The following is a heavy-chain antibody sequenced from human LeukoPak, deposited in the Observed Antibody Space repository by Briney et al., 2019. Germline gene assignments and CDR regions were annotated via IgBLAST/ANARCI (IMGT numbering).Heavy chain of an antibody. CDR1: GYCFTSYW. D-gene: IGHD2-15*01. V-gene: IGHV5-51*01. Sequence: GESLKISCKCSGYCFTSYWIGWVRQLAGKGLEWMGIIYPGDSDTRYSPSFQGQVTISADKSISTAYLQWSSLSASATVVYYCTIRYCSGGTCYLNWGQGTLVTVSS. J-gene: IGHJ4*02. CDR3: TIRYCSGGTCYLN. CDR2: IYPGDSDT.